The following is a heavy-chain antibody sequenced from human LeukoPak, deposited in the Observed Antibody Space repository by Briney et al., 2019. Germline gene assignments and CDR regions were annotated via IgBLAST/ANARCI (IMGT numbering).Heavy chain of an antibody. CDR2: INPNSGDT. CDR1: GYTFTGYY. V-gene: IGHV1-2*02. D-gene: IGHD6-19*01. Sequence: ASVKVSCKASGYTFTGYYMHWVRQAPGQGLEWMGWINPNSGDTNCAQKFQGRVTVTRDTSMTTTYTEMSWLSTADTAVYYCARVGSSGWSVHPPLDYWGQGTLVTVSS. J-gene: IGHJ4*02. CDR3: ARVGSSGWSVHPPLDY.